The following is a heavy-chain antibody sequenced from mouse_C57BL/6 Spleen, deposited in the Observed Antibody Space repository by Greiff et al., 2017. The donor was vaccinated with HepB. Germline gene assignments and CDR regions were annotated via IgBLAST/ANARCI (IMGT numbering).Heavy chain of an antibody. CDR3: ARALDYGYAMDY. CDR2: INYDGSST. V-gene: IGHV5-16*01. J-gene: IGHJ4*01. Sequence: EVMLVESEGGLVQPGSSMKLSCTASGFTFSDYYMAWVRQVPEKGLEWVANINYDGSSTYYLDSLKSRFIISRDNAKNILYLQMSSLKSEDTATYYCARALDYGYAMDYWGRGTSVTVSS. CDR1: GFTFSDYY. D-gene: IGHD1-1*02.